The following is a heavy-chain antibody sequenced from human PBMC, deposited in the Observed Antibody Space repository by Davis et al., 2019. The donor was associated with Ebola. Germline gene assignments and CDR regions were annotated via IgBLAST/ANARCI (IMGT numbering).Heavy chain of an antibody. CDR1: GFTFSSYW. J-gene: IGHJ4*02. D-gene: IGHD1-14*01. CDR2: LKQDGSEK. CDR3: ARDNPPG. Sequence: GESLKISCAASGFTFSSYWMSWVRQAPGKGLEWVANLKQDGSEKYYVDSVKGRFTISRDNAKNSLYLQMNSLRAEDTGVYYCARDNPPGWGQGTLITVSS. V-gene: IGHV3-7*01.